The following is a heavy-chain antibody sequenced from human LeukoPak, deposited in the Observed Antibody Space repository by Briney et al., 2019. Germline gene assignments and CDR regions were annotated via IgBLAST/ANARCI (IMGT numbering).Heavy chain of an antibody. J-gene: IGHJ5*02. CDR3: ARDAILRYFDWLLAVNWFDP. V-gene: IGHV1-18*01. CDR2: FSAYNGNT. Sequence: ASVKVSCKASGYTFTSYGISWVRQAPGQGLEWMGWFSAYNGNTNYAQKLQGRVTMTTDTSTSTAYMELRSLRSDDTAVYYCARDAILRYFDWLLAVNWFDPWGQGTLVTVSS. CDR1: GYTFTSYG. D-gene: IGHD3-9*01.